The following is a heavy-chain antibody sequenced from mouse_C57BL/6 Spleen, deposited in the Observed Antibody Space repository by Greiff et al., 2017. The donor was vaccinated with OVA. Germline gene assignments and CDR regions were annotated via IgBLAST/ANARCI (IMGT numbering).Heavy chain of an antibody. V-gene: IGHV2-9-1*01. CDR1: GFSLTSYA. D-gene: IGHD1-1*01. CDR3: ARNSYGSSHWYFDV. Sequence: VKLMESGPGLVAPSQSLSIPCTVSGFSLTSYAISWVRQPPGKGLEWLGVIWTGGGTNYNSALKSRLSISKDNSKSQVFLKMNSLQTDDTARYYCARNSYGSSHWYFDVWGTGTTVTVSS. J-gene: IGHJ1*03. CDR2: IWTGGGT.